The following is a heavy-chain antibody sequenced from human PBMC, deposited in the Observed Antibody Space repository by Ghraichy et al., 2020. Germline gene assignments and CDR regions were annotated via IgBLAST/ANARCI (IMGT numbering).Heavy chain of an antibody. CDR3: VREGSCTSTSCYRAYYFDY. D-gene: IGHD2-2*01. Sequence: GGSLRLSCAASGFTFSIYAMHWVRQAPGKGLEWVAVISNDGSNKYYADSVKGRFTISRDNSKNTLHLQMNSLRAEDTAVYYCVREGSCTSTSCYRAYYFDYWGRGTLVTVSS. CDR1: GFTFSIYA. J-gene: IGHJ4*02. V-gene: IGHV3-30*04. CDR2: ISNDGSNK.